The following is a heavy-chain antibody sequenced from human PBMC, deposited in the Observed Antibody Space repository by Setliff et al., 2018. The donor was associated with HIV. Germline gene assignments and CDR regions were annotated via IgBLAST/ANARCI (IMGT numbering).Heavy chain of an antibody. V-gene: IGHV6-1*01. CDR1: GDSVSSNTAA. CDR3: ARGGDWDYNYYMDV. J-gene: IGHJ6*03. CDR2: TYYRSKWSN. Sequence: SQTLSLTCAISGDSVSSNTAAWNWIRPSPSRGLEWLGRTYYRSKWSNDYAVSVKSRITINPDTSKNQFSLQLNSVTPEDTAVYFCARGGDWDYNYYMDVWDKGTTVTVSS. D-gene: IGHD3-16*01.